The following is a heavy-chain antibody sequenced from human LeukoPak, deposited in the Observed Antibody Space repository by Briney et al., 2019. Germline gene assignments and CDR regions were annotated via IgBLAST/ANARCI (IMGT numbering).Heavy chain of an antibody. CDR1: GGSFSGYY. CDR2: INHSGST. Sequence: PSETLSLTCAVYGGSFSGYYWSWIRQPPGKGLEWIGEINHSGSTNYNPSLKSRVTISVDTSKNQFSLKLSSVTAADTAVYYCASIHSRVYGMDVWGQGTTVTVSS. CDR3: ASIHSRVYGMDV. J-gene: IGHJ6*02. D-gene: IGHD2-21*01. V-gene: IGHV4-34*01.